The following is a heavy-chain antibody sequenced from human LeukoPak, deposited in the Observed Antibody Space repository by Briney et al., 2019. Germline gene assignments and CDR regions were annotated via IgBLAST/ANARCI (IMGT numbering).Heavy chain of an antibody. D-gene: IGHD6-19*01. V-gene: IGHV1-2*02. J-gene: IGHJ4*02. CDR3: ARGFYGYSSGWYLLGY. Sequence: ASVKVSCKASGYTFTGYYIHWVRQAPGQGLELMGWINPNSGGTNYAQKFQGRVTMTRDTSISTAYMELSRLRYDDTAVYYCARGFYGYSSGWYLLGYWGQGTLVTVSS. CDR2: INPNSGGT. CDR1: GYTFTGYY.